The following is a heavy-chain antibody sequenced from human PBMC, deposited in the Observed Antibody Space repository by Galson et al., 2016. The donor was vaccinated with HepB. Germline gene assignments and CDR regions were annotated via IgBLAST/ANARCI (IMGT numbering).Heavy chain of an antibody. CDR1: GFTFRSYA. Sequence: SLRLSCAASGFTFRSYAMSWVRQAPGKGLEWVSTMTDSGGSTYYADSVKGRFTISRDNSKNTLFLQMNSLRVEDTAMYYCAKRTSHDYGAHLDYWGQGTLVTVSS. CDR3: AKRTSHDYGAHLDY. V-gene: IGHV3-23*01. CDR2: MTDSGGST. J-gene: IGHJ4*02. D-gene: IGHD4-17*01.